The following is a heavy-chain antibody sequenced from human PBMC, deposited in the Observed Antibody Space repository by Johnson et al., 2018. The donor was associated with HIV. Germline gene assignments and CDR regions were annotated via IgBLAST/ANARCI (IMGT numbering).Heavy chain of an antibody. J-gene: IGHJ3*02. D-gene: IGHD4-17*01. CDR2: ISYPGSNK. Sequence: QVQLVESGGGLVQPGGSLRLSCAASGFTPSSYGMHWVRQAPGQGLEWVAVISYPGSNKSSADAVKGRFTISSDNSKNTRYLQMNSLRAEDTAVYYCASGYGDYPPREAFDIWGQGTMVTVSS. CDR1: GFTPSSYG. V-gene: IGHV3-30*03. CDR3: ASGYGDYPPREAFDI.